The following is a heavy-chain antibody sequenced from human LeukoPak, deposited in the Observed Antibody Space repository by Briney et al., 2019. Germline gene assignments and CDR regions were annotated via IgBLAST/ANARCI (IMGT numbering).Heavy chain of an antibody. D-gene: IGHD5-18*01. Sequence: GGSLRLSCAASGFTFTTYWMHWVRQAPGKGLVWVSHINSDGSITSYADSVKGRFTISRDNAKNTLYLQMNSLRAEDTAVYYCARDAVDTANAVWGQGTTATVSS. CDR2: INSDGSIT. CDR3: ARDAVDTANAV. CDR1: GFTFTTYW. J-gene: IGHJ6*02. V-gene: IGHV3-74*01.